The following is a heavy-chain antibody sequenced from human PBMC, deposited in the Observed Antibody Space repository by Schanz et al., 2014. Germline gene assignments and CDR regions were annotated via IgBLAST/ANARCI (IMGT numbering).Heavy chain of an antibody. J-gene: IGHJ2*01. CDR2: INPDGSGK. CDR3: ARTSQAGWVPIFYWNFDL. D-gene: IGHD3-9*01. CDR1: GFTFGDYY. Sequence: DVQLVESGGGLVQSGGSLRLSCAASGFTFGDYYMTWVRQAPGKGLESVAKINPDGSGKYYVVSVEGRFTISRDIAKKSLELHMNSLTAEDTAVYYCARTSQAGWVPIFYWNFDLWGRGALVTVSS. V-gene: IGHV3-7*01.